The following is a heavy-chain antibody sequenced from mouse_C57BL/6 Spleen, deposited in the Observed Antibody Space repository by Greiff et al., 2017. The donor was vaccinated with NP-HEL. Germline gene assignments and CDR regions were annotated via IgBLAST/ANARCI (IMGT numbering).Heavy chain of an antibody. V-gene: IGHV1-64*01. Sequence: QVQLQQPGAELVKPGASVKLSCKASGYTFTSYWMHWVKQRPGQGLEWIGMIHPNSGGTNYNEKFKSKATLTVDKSSSTAYMQLSSLTSEDSAVYYCARYGYGNLYFDYWGQGTTLTVSS. CDR2: IHPNSGGT. CDR3: ARYGYGNLYFDY. J-gene: IGHJ2*01. D-gene: IGHD2-1*01. CDR1: GYTFTSYW.